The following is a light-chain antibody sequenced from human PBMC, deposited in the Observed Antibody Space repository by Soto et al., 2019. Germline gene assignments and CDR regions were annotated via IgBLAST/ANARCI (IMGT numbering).Light chain of an antibody. J-gene: IGKJ1*01. CDR1: QNVAGD. CDR3: QEYNGRSS. CDR2: RTS. V-gene: IGKV3-15*01. Sequence: RVTTQSPATLSVSPGERATLSCRASQNVAGDLAWYQQKPGQAPRLLIYRTSTRATGIPARFSGSGSGTEFTHTISSLQSEDFAVYYCQEYNGRSSFGQGTKVEIK.